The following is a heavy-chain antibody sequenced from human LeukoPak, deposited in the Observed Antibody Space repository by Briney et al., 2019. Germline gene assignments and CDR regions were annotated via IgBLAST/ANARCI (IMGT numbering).Heavy chain of an antibody. CDR2: ITNNGGST. V-gene: IGHV3-23*01. J-gene: IGHJ3*02. CDR3: AKFVPGGYDAFDI. Sequence: GGSLRLSCAASGSTFSSYAMSWVRQAPGKGLEWVSTITNNGGSTYYADSVKGRFTISRDNSKNTLYLQMNSLRAEDTAVYYCAKFVPGGYDAFDIWGQGTMVTVSS. D-gene: IGHD3-10*02. CDR1: GSTFSSYA.